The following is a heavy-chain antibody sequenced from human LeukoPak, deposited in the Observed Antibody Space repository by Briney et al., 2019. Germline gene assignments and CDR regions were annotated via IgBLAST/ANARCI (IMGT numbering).Heavy chain of an antibody. V-gene: IGHV3-74*01. D-gene: IGHD2-21*02. Sequence: PGGSLRLSCTASGFSFSGHWMRWARQLPGKGLVWVSRISPTGSTTSYVDSVKGRFTISRDNAQNSMYLQMNSLRVEDTAVYYCTSWGDTTAEYFQRWGQGTLVTVSS. CDR3: TSWGDTTAEYFQR. J-gene: IGHJ1*01. CDR2: ISPTGSTT. CDR1: GFSFSGHW.